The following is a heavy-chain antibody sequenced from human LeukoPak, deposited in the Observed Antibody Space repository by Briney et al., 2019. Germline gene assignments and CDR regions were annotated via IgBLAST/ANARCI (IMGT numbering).Heavy chain of an antibody. D-gene: IGHD4-23*01. CDR2: ISNDGTKK. V-gene: IGHV3-30*04. Sequence: GGSLRLSCAASGFTFSEYTMHWVRQAPGKGLEWVALISNDGTKKSYADSVRGRFTVSRDNSRNTLYLQMNSLTSEVTALYYCARGVGGPQNWFDPWGQGTLVTVSS. CDR1: GFTFSEYT. CDR3: ARGVGGPQNWFDP. J-gene: IGHJ5*02.